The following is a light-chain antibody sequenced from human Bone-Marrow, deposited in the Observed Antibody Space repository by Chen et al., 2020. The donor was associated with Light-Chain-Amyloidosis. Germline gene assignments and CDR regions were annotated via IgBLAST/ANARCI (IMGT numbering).Light chain of an antibody. CDR3: QSYQGSSQGV. CDR2: EDD. V-gene: IGLV6-57*01. J-gene: IGLJ3*02. CDR1: SGSIATNY. Sequence: NFMLTQPHSVSESPGKTVIISCTRSSGSIATNYVQWYQQRPGSSPTTVIYEDDQRPSGGPDLFSGSIGRSSNAAYLTSSGLKSEDEADYDCQSYQGSSQGVFGGGTKLTVL.